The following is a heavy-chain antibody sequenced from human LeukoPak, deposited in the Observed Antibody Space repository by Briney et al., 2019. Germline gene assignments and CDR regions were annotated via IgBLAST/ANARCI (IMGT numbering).Heavy chain of an antibody. CDR3: TRDLSDFGVKDENWFDP. V-gene: IGHV3-7*01. J-gene: IGHJ5*02. D-gene: IGHD3-3*01. Sequence: GGSLRLSCAASGFTFSSYWMSRVRQAPGKGLEWVANIKQDGSEKYYVDSVKGRFTISRDNAKNSLYLQMNSLRAEDTAVYYCTRDLSDFGVKDENWFDPWGQGTLVTVSS. CDR2: IKQDGSEK. CDR1: GFTFSSYW.